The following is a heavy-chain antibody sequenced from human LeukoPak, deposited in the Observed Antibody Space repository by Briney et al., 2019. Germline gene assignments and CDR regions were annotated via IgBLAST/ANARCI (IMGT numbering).Heavy chain of an antibody. CDR2: ISAYNGDI. D-gene: IGHD1-26*01. CDR1: GYTFTSYG. V-gene: IGHV1-18*01. Sequence: EASVKVSCKASGYTFTSYGISWVRQAPGQGLDWIGWISAYNGDINYAQKLQGRVTMTTDTSTSTAYMELRSLRSDDTAVYYCARWGYSGSAFDIWGQGTMVTASS. J-gene: IGHJ3*02. CDR3: ARWGYSGSAFDI.